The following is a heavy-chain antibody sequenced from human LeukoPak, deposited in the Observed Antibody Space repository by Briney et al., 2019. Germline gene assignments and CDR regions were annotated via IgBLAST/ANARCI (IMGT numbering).Heavy chain of an antibody. Sequence: PSETLSLTCTVSGGSISSSSYYWGWIRQPPGKGLEWIGSIYYSGSTYYNPSLKSRVTISVDTSKNQFSLKLSSVTAADTAVYYCARVSITFGGVIAPFDYWGQGTLVTVSS. D-gene: IGHD3-16*02. V-gene: IGHV4-39*01. CDR3: ARVSITFGGVIAPFDY. CDR1: GGSISSSSYY. CDR2: IYYSGST. J-gene: IGHJ4*02.